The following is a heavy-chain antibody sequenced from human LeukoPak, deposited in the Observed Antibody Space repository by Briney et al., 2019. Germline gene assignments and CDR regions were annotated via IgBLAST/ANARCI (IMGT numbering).Heavy chain of an antibody. CDR1: GGSISGYY. CDR2: FYTGGST. V-gene: IGHV4-4*07. D-gene: IGHD2-21*01. Sequence: SETLSLTCTVSGGSISGYYWNWIRQPAGKGLEWIGRFYTGGSTDYNPSLKSRITMSVDTSKNQFSLKLSSVTAADTAVYYCARLGGSYIDYWGQGTLVTVS. CDR3: ARLGGSYIDY. J-gene: IGHJ4*02.